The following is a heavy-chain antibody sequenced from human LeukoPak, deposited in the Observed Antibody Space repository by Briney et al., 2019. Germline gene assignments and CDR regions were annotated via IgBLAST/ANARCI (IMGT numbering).Heavy chain of an antibody. Sequence: SETLSLTCTVSGGSISSYYWSWIRQPPGKGLEWIGYIYYSGSTNYNPSLKSRVTISVDTSKNQFSLKLSSVTAADTAVYYCARAPIDAFDIWGQGTMVTVSS. CDR2: IYYSGST. CDR1: GGSISSYY. CDR3: ARAPIDAFDI. V-gene: IGHV4-59*01. J-gene: IGHJ3*02.